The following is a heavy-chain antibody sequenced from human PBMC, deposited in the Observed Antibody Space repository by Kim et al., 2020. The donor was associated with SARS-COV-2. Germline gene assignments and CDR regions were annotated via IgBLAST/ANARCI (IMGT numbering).Heavy chain of an antibody. Sequence: GGSLRLSCAASGFTFSSYAMHWVRQAPGKGLEWVAVISYDGSNKYYADSVKGRFTISRDNSKNTLYLQMNSLRAEDTAVYYCARDPASDGVVGATAAFDIWGQGTMVTVSS. CDR2: ISYDGSNK. D-gene: IGHD1-26*01. V-gene: IGHV3-30-3*01. J-gene: IGHJ3*02. CDR1: GFTFSSYA. CDR3: ARDPASDGVVGATAAFDI.